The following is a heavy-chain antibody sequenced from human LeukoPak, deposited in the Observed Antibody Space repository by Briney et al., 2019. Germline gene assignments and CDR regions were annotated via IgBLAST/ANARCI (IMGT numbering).Heavy chain of an antibody. J-gene: IGHJ4*02. Sequence: SETLSLTCTVSGGSISGSYWSWIRQPPGKGLEWIAYMYNGGSTNYNPSLKSRVTISIDTSKNQFSLKLSSLTAADTAIYYCARGIESYGDYGYWGQGILVTVSS. CDR3: ARGIESYGDYGY. CDR2: MYNGGST. V-gene: IGHV4-59*01. CDR1: GGSISGSY. D-gene: IGHD4-17*01.